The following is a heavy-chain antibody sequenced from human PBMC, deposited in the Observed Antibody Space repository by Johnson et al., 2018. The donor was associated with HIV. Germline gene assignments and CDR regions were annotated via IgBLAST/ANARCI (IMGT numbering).Heavy chain of an antibody. Sequence: QVQLVESGGGVVQPGRSLRLSCAASGFTFSSYGMHWVRQAPGKGLEWVAVMWYDGSNNYYADSVKGGFTISRDTSKNTLYLQMNSLRAEDTAVYYCAKDLNYGSGPVDIWGQGTMVTVSS. CDR3: AKDLNYGSGPVDI. V-gene: IGHV3-33*06. CDR2: MWYDGSNN. CDR1: GFTFSSYG. D-gene: IGHD3-10*01. J-gene: IGHJ3*02.